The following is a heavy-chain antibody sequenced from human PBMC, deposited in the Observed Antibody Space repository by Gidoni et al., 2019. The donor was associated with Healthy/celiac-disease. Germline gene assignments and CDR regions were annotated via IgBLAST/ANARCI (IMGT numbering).Heavy chain of an antibody. V-gene: IGHV1-69*01. D-gene: IGHD3-3*01. CDR1: GGTFSSYA. CDR3: AREKARYYDFWSGYRYYYYGMDV. CDR2: IIPIFGTA. J-gene: IGHJ6*02. Sequence: QVQLVQSGAEVKKPGSSVKVSCKASGGTFSSYAISWVRQAPGQGLEWMGGIIPIFGTANYAQKFQGRVTITADESTSTAYMELSSLRSEDTAVYYCAREKARYYDFWSGYRYYYYGMDVWGQGTTVTVSS.